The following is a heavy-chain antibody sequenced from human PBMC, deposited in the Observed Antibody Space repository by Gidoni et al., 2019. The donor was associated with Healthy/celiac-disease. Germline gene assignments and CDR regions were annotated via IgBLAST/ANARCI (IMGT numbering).Heavy chain of an antibody. V-gene: IGHV3-48*02. D-gene: IGHD1-26*01. CDR2: ISSSSSTI. Sequence: EVQLVESGGGLVQPGGSLRPSCAASGFPLSSYSMHWVRQAPGKGLEWVSYISSSSSTIYYADSVKGRFTISRDNAKNSMYLQMNSLRDEDTAVYYCARDGGVGTGIVGATRGVFDYWGQGTLVTVSS. CDR1: GFPLSSYS. J-gene: IGHJ4*02. CDR3: ARDGGVGTGIVGATRGVFDY.